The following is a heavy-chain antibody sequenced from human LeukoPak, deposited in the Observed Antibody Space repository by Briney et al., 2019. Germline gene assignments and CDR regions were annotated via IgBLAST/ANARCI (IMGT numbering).Heavy chain of an antibody. CDR1: GYTFTSYG. CDR3: ARDRRDCSGGSCKKGGYYYYGMDV. Sequence: GASVKVSCKASGYTFTSYGISWVRQAPGQGLEWMGWISAYNGNTNYAQKLQGRVTMTTDTSTSTAYMELRSLRSDDTAVYYCARDRRDCSGGSCKKGGYYYYGMDVWGQGTTVTVSS. V-gene: IGHV1-18*01. D-gene: IGHD2-15*01. CDR2: ISAYNGNT. J-gene: IGHJ6*02.